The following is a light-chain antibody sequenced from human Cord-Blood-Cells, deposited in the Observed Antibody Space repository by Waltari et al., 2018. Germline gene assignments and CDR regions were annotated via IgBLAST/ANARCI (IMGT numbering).Light chain of an antibody. CDR2: DAS. CDR3: QQYNSYSGT. J-gene: IGKJ1*01. V-gene: IGKV1-5*01. Sequence: DIQMTQSPSTLSASVGDRVTITCRASQSISSWLAWYQQKPGKAPKLLIYDASSLESGVPSRFSGSGSGTEVTLTISSLQPDDFATYYGQQYNSYSGTFGQGTKVEIK. CDR1: QSISSW.